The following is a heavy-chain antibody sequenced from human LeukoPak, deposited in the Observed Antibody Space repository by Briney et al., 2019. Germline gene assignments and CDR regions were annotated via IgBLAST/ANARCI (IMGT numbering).Heavy chain of an antibody. CDR2: IKQDGSEK. J-gene: IGHJ4*02. Sequence: PGGSLRLSCAAAGFTFSSYWMSWVRQAPGKGREWVANIKQDGSEKYYVDSVKGRFTISRDNAKNSLYLQMNSLRDEDTAVYYCARLRFARVLIAARPAIDYWGQGTLVTVSS. D-gene: IGHD6-6*01. V-gene: IGHV3-7*01. CDR3: ARLRFARVLIAARPAIDY. CDR1: GFTFSSYW.